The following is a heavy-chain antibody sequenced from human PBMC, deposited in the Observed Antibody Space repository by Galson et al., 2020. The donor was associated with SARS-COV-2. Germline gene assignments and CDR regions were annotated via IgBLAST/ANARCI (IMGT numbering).Heavy chain of an antibody. CDR3: PKDAWGSYRGPFDY. D-gene: IGHD3-16*02. CDR1: GFTFSSYG. CDR2: ISYDGSNK. V-gene: IGHV3-30*18. Sequence: AGSLRLSCAASGFTFSSYGMHWVRQAPGKGLEWVAVISYDGSNKYYADSVQGRFTFSRDNSKTTLYLQMNSLRAEDTAVYYCPKDAWGSYRGPFDYGGHGTLVTVSS. J-gene: IGHJ4*01.